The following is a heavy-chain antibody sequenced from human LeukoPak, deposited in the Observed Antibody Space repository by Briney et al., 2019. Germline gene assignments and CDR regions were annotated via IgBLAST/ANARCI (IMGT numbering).Heavy chain of an antibody. CDR1: GVTSDDYA. V-gene: IGHV3-43*02. D-gene: IGHD1-14*01. CDR3: ARTLPGDFDY. Sequence: GGSLRLSCAASGVTSDDYAMHSVRQAPGKGLEWVSLISGDGGTTYSADPVKGRFTISRDNSKNSLYLQMNSLRTEDTALYYCARTLPGDFDYWGQGTLVTVSS. J-gene: IGHJ4*02. CDR2: ISGDGGTT.